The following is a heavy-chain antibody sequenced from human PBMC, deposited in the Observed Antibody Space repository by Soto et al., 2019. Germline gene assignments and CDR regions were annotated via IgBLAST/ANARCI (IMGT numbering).Heavy chain of an antibody. CDR3: AKDRTIASRNFDS. V-gene: IGHV3-23*01. J-gene: IGHJ4*02. CDR2: ISGSVGST. CDR1: GFTFSDHG. Sequence: EVQLLESGGGFVQPGGSLRLSCTASGFTFSDHGMHWVRQAPGKGLEWVSSISGSVGSTFYADSVKGRFTISRDNSMNTLYLQRNSLRAEDTAVYYCAKDRTIASRNFDSWGQGALVTVSS. D-gene: IGHD6-6*01.